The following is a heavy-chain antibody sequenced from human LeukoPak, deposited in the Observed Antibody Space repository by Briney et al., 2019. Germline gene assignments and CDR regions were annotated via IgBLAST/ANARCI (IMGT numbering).Heavy chain of an antibody. CDR1: RYTFTSYD. J-gene: IGHJ3*02. CDR3: AREYYYGSGSPSGAFDI. CDR2: MNPNSGNT. D-gene: IGHD3-10*01. Sequence: ASVKVSCKASRYTFTSYDINWVRQATGQGLEWMGWMNPNSGNTGYAQKFQGRVTMTRNTSISTAYMELSSLRSEDTAVYYCAREYYYGSGSPSGAFDIWGQGTMVTVSS. V-gene: IGHV1-8*01.